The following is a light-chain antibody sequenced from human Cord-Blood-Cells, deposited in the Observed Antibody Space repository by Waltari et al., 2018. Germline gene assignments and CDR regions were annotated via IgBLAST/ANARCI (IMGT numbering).Light chain of an antibody. CDR1: SSDVGGYKY. CDR3: SSYAGSNNFV. J-gene: IGLJ1*01. V-gene: IGLV2-8*01. CDR2: EVS. Sequence: QSALTPPPSASGSPGQSVTLPCPGTSSDVGGYKYVSWYQQHPGKAPKLMIYEVSKRPSGVPDRFSGSKSGNTASLTVSGLQAEDEADYYCSSYAGSNNFVFGTGTKVTVL.